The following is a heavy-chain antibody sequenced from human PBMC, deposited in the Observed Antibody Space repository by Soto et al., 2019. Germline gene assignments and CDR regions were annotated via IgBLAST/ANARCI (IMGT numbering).Heavy chain of an antibody. CDR2: ISSSSSYI. D-gene: IGHD4-17*01. J-gene: IGHJ4*02. Sequence: GGSLRLSCAASGFTFSSYSMNWVRQAPGKGLEWVSSISSSSSYIYYADSVKGRFTISRDNAKNSLYLQMNSLRAEDTAVYYCARDRGEDYGDLTVFDYWGQGTLVTVSS. CDR1: GFTFSSYS. CDR3: ARDRGEDYGDLTVFDY. V-gene: IGHV3-21*01.